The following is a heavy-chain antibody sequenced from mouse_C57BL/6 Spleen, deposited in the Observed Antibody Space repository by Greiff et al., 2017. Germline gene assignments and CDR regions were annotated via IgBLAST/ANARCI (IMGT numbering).Heavy chain of an antibody. Sequence: VQLQQSGPELVKPGASVKISCKASGYTFTDYYMNWVKQSHGKSLEWIGDINPKNGGTSYNQKFKGKATLTVDKSSSTAYMELRSLTAEDSAVYYSASRLEGTAYWGQGTTLTVSA. V-gene: IGHV1-26*01. J-gene: IGHJ2*01. CDR3: ASRLEGTAY. D-gene: IGHD2-4*01. CDR1: GYTFTDYY. CDR2: INPKNGGT.